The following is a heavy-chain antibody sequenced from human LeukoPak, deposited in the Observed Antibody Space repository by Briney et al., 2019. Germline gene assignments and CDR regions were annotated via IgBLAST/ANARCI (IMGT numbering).Heavy chain of an antibody. V-gene: IGHV1-69*13. CDR2: IIPIFGTA. J-gene: IGHJ5*02. CDR1: GGTFSSYA. CDR3: ARKMGPYCSGGSCLVDNWFDP. D-gene: IGHD2-15*01. Sequence: SVKVSCKASGGTFSSYAISWVRQAPGQGLEWMGGIIPIFGTANYAQKFQGRVTITADESTSTAYMELSSLRYEDTAVYYCARKMGPYCSGGSCLVDNWFDPWGQGTLVTVSS.